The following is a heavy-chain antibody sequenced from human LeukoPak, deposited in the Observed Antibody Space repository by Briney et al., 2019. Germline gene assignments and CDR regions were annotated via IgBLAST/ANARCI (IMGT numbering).Heavy chain of an antibody. Sequence: GGSLRLSCAASGFTFSSYGMHWVRQAPGKGLEWVAVISYDGSNKYYADSVKGRFTISRGNSKNTLYLQMNSLRAEDTAVYYCAKESHPVWLSGFDYWGQGTLVTVSS. CDR1: GFTFSSYG. CDR3: AKESHPVWLSGFDY. J-gene: IGHJ4*02. D-gene: IGHD3-10*01. CDR2: ISYDGSNK. V-gene: IGHV3-30*18.